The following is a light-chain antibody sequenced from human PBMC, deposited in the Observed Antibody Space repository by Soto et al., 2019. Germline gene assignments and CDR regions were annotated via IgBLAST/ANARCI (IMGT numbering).Light chain of an antibody. CDR2: EVS. Sequence: QSALTQPPSASGSPGQSVTISCTGTSSDVGGYDYVSWYQHHPGEAPKLMIYEVSKRPSGVPDRFSGSKSGNTASLTVSGLQDDDEGDYFCCSYAGSNNHYVFGTGTKVTVL. J-gene: IGLJ1*01. CDR3: CSYAGSNNHYV. CDR1: SSDVGGYDY. V-gene: IGLV2-8*01.